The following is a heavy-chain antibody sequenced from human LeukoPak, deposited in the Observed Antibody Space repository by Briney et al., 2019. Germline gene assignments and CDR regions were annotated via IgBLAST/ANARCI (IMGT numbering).Heavy chain of an antibody. CDR1: GFTFSSYG. J-gene: IGHJ4*02. CDR2: ISGSGGST. D-gene: IGHD5-18*01. CDR3: AKDPGYSYGYYFDY. V-gene: IGHV3-23*01. Sequence: PGGSLRLSCAASGFTFSSYGMSWVRQAPGKGLEWVSGISGSGGSTYYADSVKGRFSISRDNSKNTLYLQMNSLRDEDTAVYYCAKDPGYSYGYYFDYWGQGTLVTVSS.